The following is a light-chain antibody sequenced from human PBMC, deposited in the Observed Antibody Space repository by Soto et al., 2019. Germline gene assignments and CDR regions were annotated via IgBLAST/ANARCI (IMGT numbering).Light chain of an antibody. CDR2: GNT. Sequence: QSVLTQPPSVSGAPGQRVTISCTGSSSNIGAGYDVHWYQQLPGRAPKLLIDGNTNPPSGVPDRFSGSKSGTSASLAITGLQAEDEADYYCLSFDSSLSVVFGGGTKLTVL. J-gene: IGLJ2*01. CDR3: LSFDSSLSVV. CDR1: SSNIGAGYD. V-gene: IGLV1-40*01.